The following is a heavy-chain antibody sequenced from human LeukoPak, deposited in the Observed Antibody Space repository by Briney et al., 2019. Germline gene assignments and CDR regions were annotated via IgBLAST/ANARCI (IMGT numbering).Heavy chain of an antibody. CDR2: ISWDGGST. CDR1: GLIFDDYT. D-gene: IGHD3-9*01. V-gene: IGHV3-43D*03. J-gene: IGHJ4*02. Sequence: PGGSLRLSCAASGLIFDDYTMHWVRQAPGKGLEWVSLISWDGGSTYYADSVKGRFTISRDNSKNSLYLQMNSLRAEDTALYYCANAAGYFEGPPNYWGQGTLVTVSS. CDR3: ANAAGYFEGPPNY.